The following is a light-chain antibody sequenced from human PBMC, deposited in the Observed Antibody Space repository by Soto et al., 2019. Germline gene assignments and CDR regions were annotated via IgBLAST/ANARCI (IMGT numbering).Light chain of an antibody. V-gene: IGKV1-9*01. CDR2: AAS. Sequence: DIQLTQSPSFLSASVGDRVTITCRASQGISSYLAWYQQKPGKAPKLLIYAASTLQSGVPSRFSGSGSGTEFTLTISSLQHEDLATYDCQQRLPFGGGTKVEIK. CDR1: QGISSY. J-gene: IGKJ4*01. CDR3: QQRLP.